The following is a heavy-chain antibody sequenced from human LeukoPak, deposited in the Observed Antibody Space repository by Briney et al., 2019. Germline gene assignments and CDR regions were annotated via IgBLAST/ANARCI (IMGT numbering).Heavy chain of an antibody. Sequence: GGSLRLSCAASGFTFSSYSMNWVRQAPGKGLEWVSYISSTSSTRYYADSVKGRFTISRDNVRNSLYLQMNSLRAEDTAVYYCAELGITMIGGVWGKGTTVTISS. V-gene: IGHV3-48*01. D-gene: IGHD3-10*02. CDR3: AELGITMIGGV. CDR1: GFTFSSYS. J-gene: IGHJ6*04. CDR2: ISSTSSTR.